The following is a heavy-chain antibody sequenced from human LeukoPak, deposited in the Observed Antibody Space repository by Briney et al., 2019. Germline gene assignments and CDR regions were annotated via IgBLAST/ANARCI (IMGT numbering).Heavy chain of an antibody. V-gene: IGHV3-43*02. Sequence: GGSLRLSCAASGFTFDDYAMHRVRQAPGKGLEWVSLISGDGGSTYYADSVKGRFTISRDNSKNSLYLQMNSLRTEDTALYYCAKDIGYDSSGYYKYYYYGMDVWGQGTMVTVSS. CDR1: GFTFDDYA. J-gene: IGHJ6*02. CDR3: AKDIGYDSSGYYKYYYYGMDV. D-gene: IGHD3-22*01. CDR2: ISGDGGST.